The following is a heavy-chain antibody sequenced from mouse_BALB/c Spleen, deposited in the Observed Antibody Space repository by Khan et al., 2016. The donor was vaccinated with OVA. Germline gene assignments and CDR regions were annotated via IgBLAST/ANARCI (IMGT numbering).Heavy chain of an antibody. V-gene: IGHV9-3*02. CDR3: ARGNYNGMNSWFVY. Sequence: QIQLVQSGPELKKPGATVKISCKASGYTFTTYGMNWVKQAPGKGLKWMGWINTNTGEPTYAEEFKGRFAFSLDTSASTAYLQLNNLKNEDTATYSCARGNYNGMNSWFVYWGQGTLITVSA. CDR1: GYTFTTYG. CDR2: INTNTGEP. D-gene: IGHD1-1*01. J-gene: IGHJ3*01.